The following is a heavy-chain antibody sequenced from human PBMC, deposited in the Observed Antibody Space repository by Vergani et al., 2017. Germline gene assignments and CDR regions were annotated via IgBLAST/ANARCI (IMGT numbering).Heavy chain of an antibody. CDR2: ISASGNA. V-gene: IGHV4-61*02. CDR3: ARRSGGYYSGGKVHPLRTAFDV. J-gene: IGHJ3*01. CDR1: GGSISAGYYF. D-gene: IGHD2-15*01. Sequence: QVQLQASGPGRVKPSQTLSLTCTMSGGSISAGYYFWSWIRRPAGKGLEWLGHISASGNASHSPSLKTRVSMSVDTSKNQFSLTVTSVTDADTAIYFCARRSGGYYSGGKVHPLRTAFDVWGHGTVVTVSS.